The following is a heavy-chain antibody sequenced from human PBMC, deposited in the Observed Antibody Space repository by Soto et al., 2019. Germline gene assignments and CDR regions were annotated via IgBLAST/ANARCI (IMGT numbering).Heavy chain of an antibody. CDR2: IYYSGST. J-gene: IGHJ4*02. CDR1: GGSISSYY. D-gene: IGHD3-3*01. V-gene: IGHV4-59*01. CDR3: ARVGYYDFWIDY. Sequence: QVQLQESGPGLVKPSETLSLTCTVSGGSISSYYWSWIRQPPGKGLEWIGYIYYSGSTNYNPSLKIRVTISVDTSKNQFSLKLSSVTAADTAVYYCARVGYYDFWIDYWGQGTLVTVSS.